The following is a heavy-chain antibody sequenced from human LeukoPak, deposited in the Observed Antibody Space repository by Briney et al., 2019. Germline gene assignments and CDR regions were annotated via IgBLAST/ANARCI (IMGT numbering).Heavy chain of an antibody. D-gene: IGHD3-10*01. CDR1: GGSISSSSYY. V-gene: IGHV4-39*01. CDR3: ARQITMVRD. Sequence: PSETLSLTCTVSGGSISSSSYYWGWIRQPPGKGLEWIGSIYYSGSTYYNPSLKSRVTISVDTSKNQFSLKLSSVTAADTAVYYCARQITMVRDWGQGTLVTVSS. J-gene: IGHJ4*02. CDR2: IYYSGST.